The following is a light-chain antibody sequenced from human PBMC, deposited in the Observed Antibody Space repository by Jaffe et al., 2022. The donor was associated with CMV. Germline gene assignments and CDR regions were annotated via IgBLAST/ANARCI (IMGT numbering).Light chain of an antibody. CDR1: QTLLYGNGYNY. CDR2: LGS. V-gene: IGKV2-28*01. Sequence: EIVMTQSPLSLPVTPGEPASISCRSNQTLLYGNGYNYVDWYLQKPGQSPQLLIYLGSDRASGVPDRFSGSGSGTDFTLKISRVEAEDVGVYYCMQALQTPWTFGQGTRVEI. J-gene: IGKJ1*01. CDR3: MQALQTPWT.